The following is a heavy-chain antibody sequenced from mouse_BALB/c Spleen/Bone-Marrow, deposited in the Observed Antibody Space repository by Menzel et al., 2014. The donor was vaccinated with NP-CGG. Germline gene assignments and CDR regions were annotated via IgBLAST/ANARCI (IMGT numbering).Heavy chain of an antibody. J-gene: IGHJ4*01. CDR1: GFTFSSFG. CDR2: ISSGSSTI. CDR3: ARDEDYAIDY. Sequence: KLMETGGGLVQPGGSRKLSCAAYGFTFSSFGMHWVRQAPEKGLEWVAYISSGSSTIYYADTVKGRFTISRDNPKNTLFLQMTSLRSEDTAMYYCARDEDYAIDYLGQGTSVTISS. V-gene: IGHV5-17*02.